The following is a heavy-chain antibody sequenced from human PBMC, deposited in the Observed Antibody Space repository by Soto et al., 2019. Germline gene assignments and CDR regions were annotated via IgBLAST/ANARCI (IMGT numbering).Heavy chain of an antibody. J-gene: IGHJ5*02. Sequence: PSYPLSLTCTVAGGSISSYYWSWIRQPPGKGLEWIGYIYYSGSTNYNPSLKSRVTISVDTSKNQFSLKLSSVTAAGTAVYYCARKMPYAYYWFDPWGQGTLVTASS. CDR2: IYYSGST. D-gene: IGHD1-26*01. V-gene: IGHV4-59*01. CDR1: GGSISSYY. CDR3: ARKMPYAYYWFDP.